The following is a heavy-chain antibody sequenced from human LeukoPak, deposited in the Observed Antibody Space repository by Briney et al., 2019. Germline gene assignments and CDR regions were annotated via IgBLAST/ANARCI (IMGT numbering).Heavy chain of an antibody. V-gene: IGHV3-9*01. J-gene: IGHJ4*02. D-gene: IGHD3-22*01. CDR2: ISWNSGSI. Sequence: PGGSLRLSCAASGFTFDDYAMHWVRHAPGKGLEWVSGISWNSGSIGYADSVKGRFTISRDNAKNSLYLQMNSLRAEDTALYYCAKDITYYYDSSGYFDYWGQGTLVTVSS. CDR3: AKDITYYYDSSGYFDY. CDR1: GFTFDDYA.